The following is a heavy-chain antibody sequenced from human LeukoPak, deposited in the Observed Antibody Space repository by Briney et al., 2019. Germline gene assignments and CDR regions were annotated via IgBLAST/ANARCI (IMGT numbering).Heavy chain of an antibody. D-gene: IGHD4-23*01. CDR1: GFTFTNSA. Sequence: PGGSLRLSCAASGFTFTNSAMGWVRQAPGKGLEWVSSISASGGSTYYADSVKGRFTISRDNSKNTLYLQMNSLGVEDTAIYYCAKAGGYGGNSWPDYWGQGTLVTVSS. J-gene: IGHJ4*02. CDR2: ISASGGST. V-gene: IGHV3-23*01. CDR3: AKAGGYGGNSWPDY.